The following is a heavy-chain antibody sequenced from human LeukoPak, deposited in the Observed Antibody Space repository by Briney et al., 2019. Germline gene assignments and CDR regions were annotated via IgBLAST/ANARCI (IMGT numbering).Heavy chain of an antibody. D-gene: IGHD3-10*01. V-gene: IGHV3-23*01. Sequence: PGGSLRLSCAASGFTFSNFAMTWVRQAPGKGLEWVSGISGSGTSTYYADSVKGRFTISRDNSKNTLYLQMNSLRAEDTAVYYCARDRVYASGSRDAFGIWGQGTMVAVSS. CDR1: GFTFSNFA. CDR3: ARDRVYASGSRDAFGI. CDR2: ISGSGTST. J-gene: IGHJ3*02.